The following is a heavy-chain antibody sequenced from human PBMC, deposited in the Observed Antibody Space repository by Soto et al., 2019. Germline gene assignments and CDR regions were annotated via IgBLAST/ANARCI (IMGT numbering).Heavy chain of an antibody. CDR1: GYSLTELS. Sequence: ASVKGSCKVYGYSLTELSMHWVRQASGKGNEWMGWISAYNGNTNYAQKLQGRDTMTTDTSTSTAYMELRSLRSDDPVVYFCASDLCTIFGRCYHYYGMYGSGQGPSVAVSS. CDR2: ISAYNGNT. J-gene: IGHJ6*02. V-gene: IGHV1-18*01. D-gene: IGHD3-3*01. CDR3: ASDLCTIFGRCYHYYGMYG.